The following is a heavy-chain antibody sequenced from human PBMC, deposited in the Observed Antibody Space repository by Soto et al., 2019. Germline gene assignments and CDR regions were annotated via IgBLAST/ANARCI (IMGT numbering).Heavy chain of an antibody. V-gene: IGHV3-30*18. CDR1: GFTFSSYG. J-gene: IGHJ6*02. D-gene: IGHD3-10*01. Sequence: QVQLVESGGGVVQPGRSLRLSCAASGFTFSSYGMHWVRQAPGKGLEWVAVISYDGSNKYYADSVKGRFTISRDNSKNTLYLKMNSLRAEDTAVYYCAKGKADYYGSGSPMDVWGQGPRSPSP. CDR2: ISYDGSNK. CDR3: AKGKADYYGSGSPMDV.